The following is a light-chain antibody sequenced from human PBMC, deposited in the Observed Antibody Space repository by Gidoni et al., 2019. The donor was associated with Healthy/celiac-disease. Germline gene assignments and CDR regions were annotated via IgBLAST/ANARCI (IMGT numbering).Light chain of an antibody. CDR1: QSVSSY. Sequence: PATLSVSPGERATLSCRASQSVSSYLAWYQQKPGQAPRLLIYGASTRATGIPARFSGSGSGTEFTLTISSLQSEDFAVYYCQQYNNWPLTFGQGTKVEIK. J-gene: IGKJ4*02. CDR2: GAS. V-gene: IGKV3-15*01. CDR3: QQYNNWPLT.